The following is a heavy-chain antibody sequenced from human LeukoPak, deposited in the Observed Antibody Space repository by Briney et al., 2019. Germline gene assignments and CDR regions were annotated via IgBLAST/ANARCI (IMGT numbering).Heavy chain of an antibody. D-gene: IGHD3-3*01. CDR2: ISGSGGST. CDR1: GFTFSSYA. V-gene: IGHV3-23*01. Sequence: GGSLRLSCAASGFTFSSYAMSWVRQAPGKGLEWVSAISGSGGSTYYADSVKGRFTISRDNSKNTLYLQMNSLRAEDTAVYYCAKVSQFFWSGSNFDYWGQGILVTVSS. J-gene: IGHJ4*02. CDR3: AKVSQFFWSGSNFDY.